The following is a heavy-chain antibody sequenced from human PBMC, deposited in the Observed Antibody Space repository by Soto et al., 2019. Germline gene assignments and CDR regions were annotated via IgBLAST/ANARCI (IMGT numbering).Heavy chain of an antibody. CDR2: ISWNSGSV. CDR1: GFTFDDYA. D-gene: IGHD2-2*01. V-gene: IGHV3-9*01. CDR3: AKLTNQLLLGSFDY. J-gene: IGHJ4*02. Sequence: EVQLVESGGGLVQPGRSLRLSCAASGFTFDDYAVHWVRQAPGKGLEWVSGISWNSGSVGYADSVKGRFTISRDNAQNSLYLQMNSLRAEETALYYRAKLTNQLLLGSFDYWGQGSMVTVSS.